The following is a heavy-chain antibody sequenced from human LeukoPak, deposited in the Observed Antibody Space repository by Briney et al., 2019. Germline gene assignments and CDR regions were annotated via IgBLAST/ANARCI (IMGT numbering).Heavy chain of an antibody. CDR1: GYTFTGYY. CDR3: ARGYCSTTSCYDLHI. Sequence: ASVTVSCKASGYTFTGYYMHWVRQAPGQGLEWMGWINPNSGGTNYAQKFQGRVTMTRDTSISTAYMELSRLRSDDTAVYYCARGYCSTTSCYDLHIWGQGTMVTVSS. CDR2: INPNSGGT. J-gene: IGHJ3*02. D-gene: IGHD2-2*01. V-gene: IGHV1-2*02.